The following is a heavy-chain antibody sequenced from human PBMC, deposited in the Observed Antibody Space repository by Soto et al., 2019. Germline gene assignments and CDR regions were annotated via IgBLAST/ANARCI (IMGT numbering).Heavy chain of an antibody. J-gene: IGHJ5*01. CDR1: GGSISTYY. CDR2: IYTSGST. CDR3: ARDDYGDYGRAFDS. V-gene: IGHV4-4*07. Sequence: XETLSLTCTVSGGSISTYYWSWIRQPAGKGLEWIGLIYTSGSTNYNPSLKSRVTMSVDTSKNQFSLKLSSVTAADTAVYYCARDDYGDYGRAFDSWGQGTLVTVSS. D-gene: IGHD4-17*01.